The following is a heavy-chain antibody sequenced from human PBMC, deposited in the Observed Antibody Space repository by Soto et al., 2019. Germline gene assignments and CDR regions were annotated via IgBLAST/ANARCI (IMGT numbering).Heavy chain of an antibody. V-gene: IGHV3-23*01. Sequence: QPGGSLRLSCAASGFTFSSYAMSWVRQAPGKGLEWVSAISGSGGSTYYADSVKGRFTISRDNSKNTLYLQMNSLRAEDTAVYYCAKVRGKTHSSGWSPVYFDYWGQGTLVTVSS. J-gene: IGHJ4*02. CDR2: ISGSGGST. D-gene: IGHD6-19*01. CDR3: AKVRGKTHSSGWSPVYFDY. CDR1: GFTFSSYA.